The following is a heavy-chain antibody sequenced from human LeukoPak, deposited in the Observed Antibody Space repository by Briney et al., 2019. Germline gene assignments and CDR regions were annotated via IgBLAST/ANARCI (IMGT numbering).Heavy chain of an antibody. V-gene: IGHV4-38-2*01. CDR2: IYHSGST. CDR3: ARPYSSTWRGSFQQ. CDR1: GYSIGSGYY. Sequence: KPSETLSLTCAVSGYSIGSGYYWGWIRQPPGKGLEWIGSIYHSGSTYYNPSLKSRVTISVDTSKNHFSLKLTSVTAADTALYYCARPYSSTWRGSFQQWGQGTLVTVSS. D-gene: IGHD6-13*01. J-gene: IGHJ1*01.